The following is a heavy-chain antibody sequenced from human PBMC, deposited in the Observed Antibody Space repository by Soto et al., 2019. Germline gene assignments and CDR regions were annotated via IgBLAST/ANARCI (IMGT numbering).Heavy chain of an antibody. D-gene: IGHD4-17*01. CDR1: GGTFSSYA. V-gene: IGHV1-69*13. CDR3: ARVRDYYYYGMDV. J-gene: IGHJ6*02. CDR2: IIPIFGTA. Sequence: SVKVSCKASGGTFSSYAISWVRQAPGQGLEWMGGIIPIFGTANYAQKFQGRVTITADESTSTAYMELSSLRSEDTAVYYCARVRDYYYYGMDVWGQGTTVTVSS.